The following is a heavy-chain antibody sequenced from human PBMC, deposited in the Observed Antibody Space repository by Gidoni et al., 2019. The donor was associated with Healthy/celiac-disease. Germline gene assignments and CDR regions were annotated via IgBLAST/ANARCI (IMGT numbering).Heavy chain of an antibody. V-gene: IGHV1-24*01. D-gene: IGHD3-3*01. J-gene: IGHJ4*02. CDR2: FDPEDGET. CDR1: GYTLTELS. CDR3: ATQIQGFTIFGVVSERDY. Sequence: QVQLVQSGAEVKKPGASVKVTCKVSGYTLTELSMHWVRQAPGKGLEWMGGFDPEDGETIYAQTFQGRVTMTEDTSTDTAYMELSSLRSEDTAVYYCATQIQGFTIFGVVSERDYWGQGTLVTVSS.